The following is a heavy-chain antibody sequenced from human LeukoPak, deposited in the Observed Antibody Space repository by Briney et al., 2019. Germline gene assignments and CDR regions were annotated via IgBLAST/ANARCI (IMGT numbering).Heavy chain of an antibody. CDR3: ATSPRQTTVIRGGVYY. D-gene: IGHD4-11*01. CDR1: GFTFSDYA. J-gene: IGHJ4*02. CDR2: FSGSGGYT. V-gene: IGHV3-23*01. Sequence: GGSLRLSCAASGFTFSDYAMGWVRQAPGQGLEWVSTFSGSGGYTYYADSVKGRFTISRDNSKNTLYLQMNSLRAEDTAVYYCATSPRQTTVIRGGVYYWGQGTLVTVSS.